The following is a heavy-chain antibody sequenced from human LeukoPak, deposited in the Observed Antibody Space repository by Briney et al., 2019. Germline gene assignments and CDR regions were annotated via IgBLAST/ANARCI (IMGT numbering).Heavy chain of an antibody. V-gene: IGHV1-46*01. Sequence: ASVKVSCKAPGYTLTSYYIHWVRQAPGQGLEWMGLINPNDASTVYAQEFKGRVTMTSDTSTNTVYMDLSSLRYEDTAVYYCARGLWGNSFDYWGQGTLVTVSS. D-gene: IGHD7-27*01. CDR2: INPNDAST. J-gene: IGHJ4*02. CDR1: GYTLTSYY. CDR3: ARGLWGNSFDY.